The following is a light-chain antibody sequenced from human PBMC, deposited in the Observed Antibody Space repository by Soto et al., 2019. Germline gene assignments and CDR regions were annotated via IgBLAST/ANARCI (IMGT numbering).Light chain of an antibody. CDR3: QSYDSSLSSWV. CDR1: SSNIGAGYD. CDR2: DNN. Sequence: QSVLTQPPSVSGAPGQRVTISCTGSSSNIGAGYDVHWYQQLPGTAPKLLIYDNNNRPSGVPDRFSGSKSGPSASLAITGLQAEDEADYYCQSYDSSLSSWVFGGGTKVTVL. V-gene: IGLV1-40*01. J-gene: IGLJ3*02.